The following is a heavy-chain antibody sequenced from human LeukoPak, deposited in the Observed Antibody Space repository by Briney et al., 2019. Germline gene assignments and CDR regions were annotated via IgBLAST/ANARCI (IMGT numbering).Heavy chain of an antibody. CDR2: IYPGDSDT. CDR1: GYSFTSYW. D-gene: IGHD4-17*01. CDR3: ARHVGYGDYNNWFDP. V-gene: IGHV5-51*01. J-gene: IGHJ5*02. Sequence: GESLKISCKGSGYSFTSYWIGWVRQMPGKGLEWMGIIYPGDSDTRYSPSFQGQVTIPADKSISTAYLQWSSLKASDTAMYYCARHVGYGDYNNWFDPWGQGTLVTVSS.